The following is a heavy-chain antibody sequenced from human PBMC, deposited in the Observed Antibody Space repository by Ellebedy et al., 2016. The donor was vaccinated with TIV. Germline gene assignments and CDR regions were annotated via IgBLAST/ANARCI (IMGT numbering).Heavy chain of an antibody. Sequence: GGSLRLSXAASGFTFSSYGMHWVRQAPGKGLEWVAVIWYDGSNKYYADSVKGRFTISRDNSKNTLYLQMNSLRAEDTAVYYCARDFSQTQLVGIPHYWGQGTLVTVSS. CDR3: ARDFSQTQLVGIPHY. V-gene: IGHV3-33*01. CDR1: GFTFSSYG. D-gene: IGHD6-13*01. CDR2: IWYDGSNK. J-gene: IGHJ4*02.